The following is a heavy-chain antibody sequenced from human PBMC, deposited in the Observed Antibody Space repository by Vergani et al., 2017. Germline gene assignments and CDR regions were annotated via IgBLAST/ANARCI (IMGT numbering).Heavy chain of an antibody. CDR1: GFTFSSYS. J-gene: IGHJ4*02. CDR3: ARAYCSSTSCYTFFDY. V-gene: IGHV3-48*01. Sequence: EVQLVESGGGLVQPGGSLRLSCAASGFTFSSYSMNWVRQAPGKGLEWVSYISSSSSTIYYADSVKGRFTISRDNAKNSLYLQMNSLRAEDTAVYYCARAYCSSTSCYTFFDYWDQGILITVSS. CDR2: ISSSSSTI. D-gene: IGHD2-2*02.